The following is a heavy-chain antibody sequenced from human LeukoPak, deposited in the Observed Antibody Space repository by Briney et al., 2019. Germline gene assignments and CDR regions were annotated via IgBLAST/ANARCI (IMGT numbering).Heavy chain of an antibody. D-gene: IGHD6-19*01. J-gene: IGHJ4*02. CDR1: GGSFTGYY. Sequence: SETLSLTCAVYGGSFTGYYWTWIRQPPGKGREWIGEINHSASTKYNPSLKSRVIISMDLSKNQFSLKLTSVTAADTAVYYCARDSSGWFASDYWGQGTLVTVSS. CDR3: ARDSSGWFASDY. V-gene: IGHV4-34*01. CDR2: INHSAST.